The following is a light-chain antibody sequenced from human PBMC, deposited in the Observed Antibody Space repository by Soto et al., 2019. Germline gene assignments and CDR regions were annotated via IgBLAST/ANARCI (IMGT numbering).Light chain of an antibody. CDR1: PGGVSGGHF. Sequence: QAVVSQEPSLTVSPGGTVTLTCGSSPGGVSGGHFPYWCQQKPGQAPMTLIYETTKKHSWTPARFSGSLLGDKAALTLSGAQPEDEAEYYCLLSYSGAAVFGGGTKLTVL. CDR2: ETT. J-gene: IGLJ2*01. CDR3: LLSYSGAAV. V-gene: IGLV7-46*01.